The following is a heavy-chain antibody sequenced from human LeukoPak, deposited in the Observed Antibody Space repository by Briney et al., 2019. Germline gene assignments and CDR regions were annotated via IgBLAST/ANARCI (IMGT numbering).Heavy chain of an antibody. Sequence: PSETLSLTCTVSGGSISSSSYYWGWIRQPPGKGLEWIGSIYYSGSTYYNPSLKSRVTISVDTSKNQFSLKLSSVTAADTAVYYCARTNTDFWSGPYYFDYWGQGTLVTVSS. J-gene: IGHJ4*02. CDR3: ARTNTDFWSGPYYFDY. CDR1: GGSISSSSYY. CDR2: IYYSGST. V-gene: IGHV4-39*01. D-gene: IGHD3-3*01.